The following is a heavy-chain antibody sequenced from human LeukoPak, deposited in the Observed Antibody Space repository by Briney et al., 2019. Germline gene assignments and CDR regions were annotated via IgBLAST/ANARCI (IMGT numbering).Heavy chain of an antibody. CDR2: ISYDGDNK. V-gene: IGHV3-30*04. Sequence: GGSLRLSCAASGFTFSRYVMIWVRQAPGKGLQWVSTISYDGDNKYYVDSVKGRFTISRDNAKNSVYLQMNSLRAEDTAVYYCARDSGAWYHWFDPWGQGTLVTVSS. CDR3: ARDSGAWYHWFDP. D-gene: IGHD6-19*01. CDR1: GFTFSRYV. J-gene: IGHJ5*02.